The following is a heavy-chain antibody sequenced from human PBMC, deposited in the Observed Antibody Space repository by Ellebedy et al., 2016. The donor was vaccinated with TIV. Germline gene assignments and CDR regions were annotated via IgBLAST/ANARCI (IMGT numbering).Heavy chain of an antibody. V-gene: IGHV3-74*01. Sequence: PGGSLRLSCAASGFTFSSYWMHWVRQAPGKGLVWVSRINSDGSSTSYADSVKGRFTISRDNAKNTLYLQMNSLRAEDTGVYYCARVYGDYGLNYWGQGTLVTVSS. CDR1: GFTFSSYW. CDR3: ARVYGDYGLNY. D-gene: IGHD4-17*01. J-gene: IGHJ4*02. CDR2: INSDGSST.